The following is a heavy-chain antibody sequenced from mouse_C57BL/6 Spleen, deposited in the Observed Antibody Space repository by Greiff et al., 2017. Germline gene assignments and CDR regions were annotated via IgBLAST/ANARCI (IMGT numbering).Heavy chain of an antibody. V-gene: IGHV1-64*01. CDR1: GYTFTSYW. D-gene: IGHD4-1*01. J-gene: IGHJ2*01. CDR2: IHPNSGNT. CDR3: ARGGLGPHFDY. Sequence: VQLQQPGAELVKPGASVKLSCKASGYTFTSYWMHWVKQRPGQGLEWIGMIHPNSGNTYYNEKFKGKATLTADKSSSTAYMELRSLTSEDSAVYFCARGGLGPHFDYWGQGTTLTVSS.